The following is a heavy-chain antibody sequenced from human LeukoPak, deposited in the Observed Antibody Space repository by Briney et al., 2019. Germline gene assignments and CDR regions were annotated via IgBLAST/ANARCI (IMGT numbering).Heavy chain of an antibody. V-gene: IGHV1-18*01. D-gene: IGHD3-22*01. CDR2: ISAYNGNT. CDR3: ARDGPAGPDYYDSSGYYYGYYFDY. Sequence: ASVKVSGKASGYTFTSYGISWVRQAPGQGLEWMGWISAYNGNTNYAQKLQGRVTMTTDTSTSTAYMELRSLRSDDTAVYYCARDGPAGPDYYDSSGYYYGYYFDYWGQGTLVTVSS. J-gene: IGHJ4*02. CDR1: GYTFTSYG.